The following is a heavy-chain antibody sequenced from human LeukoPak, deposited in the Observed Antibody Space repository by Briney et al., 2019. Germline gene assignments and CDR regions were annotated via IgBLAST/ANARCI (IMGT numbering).Heavy chain of an antibody. D-gene: IGHD3-3*01. V-gene: IGHV3-23*01. CDR3: ARDGYDFWSDYPTTLDY. CDR1: GFTFSSDA. Sequence: GGSLRLSCAASGFTFSSDAMSWFRQAPGKGLEWVSAISGSGGSTYYADSVKGRFTISRDNSKNTLYLQMNSLRAEDTAVYYCARDGYDFWSDYPTTLDYWGQGTLVTVSS. CDR2: ISGSGGST. J-gene: IGHJ4*02.